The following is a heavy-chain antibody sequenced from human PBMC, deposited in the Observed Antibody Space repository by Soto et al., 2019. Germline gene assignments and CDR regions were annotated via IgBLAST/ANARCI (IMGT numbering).Heavy chain of an antibody. D-gene: IGHD3-3*01. CDR2: IGDSGVYI. CDR3: AQGAISTYGMDV. J-gene: IGHJ6*02. Sequence: GGSLRLSCAASGFTFKNYAMTWVRQAPGKGLEWVSGIGDSGVYIFYADSVKGRFTISRDNSESTLYLQMHNLRVEDTAIYYCAQGAISTYGMDVWGQGTTVTVSS. CDR1: GFTFKNYA. V-gene: IGHV3-23*01.